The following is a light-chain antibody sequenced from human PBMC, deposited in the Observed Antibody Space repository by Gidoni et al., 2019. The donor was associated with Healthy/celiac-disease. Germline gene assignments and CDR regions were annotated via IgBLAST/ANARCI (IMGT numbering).Light chain of an antibody. CDR1: QSVSSN. CDR2: GAS. Sequence: EIVMTQSPATLSVSPGERATLSCSASQSVSSNLAWYQQKPGQAPRLLIYGASTRATGIPARCSGSGSGTEFTLTISSLQSEDFAVYYCQQYNNWQGTFGQGTKVEIK. J-gene: IGKJ1*01. CDR3: QQYNNWQGT. V-gene: IGKV3-15*01.